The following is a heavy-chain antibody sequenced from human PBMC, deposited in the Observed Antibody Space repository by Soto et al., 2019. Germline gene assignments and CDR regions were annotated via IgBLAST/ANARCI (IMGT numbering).Heavy chain of an antibody. CDR2: INHSGST. J-gene: IGHJ4*02. CDR1: GGSFSGYY. Sequence: SETLSLTCAVYGGSFSGYYWSWIRQPPGKGLEWIGEINHSGSTNYNPSLKSRVTISVDTSKNQFSLKLSSVTAADTAVYYCARAYYCSGGSCPGGTYFDYWGQGTLVTVSS. D-gene: IGHD2-15*01. V-gene: IGHV4-34*01. CDR3: ARAYYCSGGSCPGGTYFDY.